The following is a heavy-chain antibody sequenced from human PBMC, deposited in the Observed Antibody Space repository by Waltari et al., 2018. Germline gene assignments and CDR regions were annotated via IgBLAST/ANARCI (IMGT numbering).Heavy chain of an antibody. CDR3: AITTGGYDFGY. Sequence: QVQLQESGPGLVKPSQTLSLTCTVSGGSISSGSYYWSWIRQPAGKGLEWIGYLYTSGSTNYNPSLKSRVTISVDTSKNQFSLKLSSVTAADTAVYYCAITTGGYDFGYWGQGTLVTVSS. D-gene: IGHD5-12*01. V-gene: IGHV4-61*09. J-gene: IGHJ4*02. CDR2: LYTSGST. CDR1: GGSISSGSYY.